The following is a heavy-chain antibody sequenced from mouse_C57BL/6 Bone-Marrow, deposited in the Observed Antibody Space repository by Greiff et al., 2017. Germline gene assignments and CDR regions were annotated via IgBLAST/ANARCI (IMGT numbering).Heavy chain of an antibody. Sequence: VQLQQSGAELMKPGASVKLSCKATGYTFTGYWIEWVKQRPGHGLEWIGEILPGSGSTNYNEKFKGKATLTADTSSNTAYMQLSSLTTEDAAIYYCARRNSNYFDDWGQGTTLTVSS. D-gene: IGHD2-5*01. CDR3: ARRNSNYFDD. CDR2: ILPGSGST. CDR1: GYTFTGYW. V-gene: IGHV1-9*01. J-gene: IGHJ2*01.